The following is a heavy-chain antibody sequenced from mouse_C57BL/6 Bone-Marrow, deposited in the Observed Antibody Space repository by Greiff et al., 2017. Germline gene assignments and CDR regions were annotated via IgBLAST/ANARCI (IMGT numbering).Heavy chain of an antibody. CDR1: GFTFSSYA. CDR3: ARDLLCYYGFDY. Sequence: EVKLQESGGGLVKPGGSLKLSCAASGFTFSSYAMSWVRQTPAKRLEWVATISDGGSYTYYPDNVKGRFTISRDNAKNNLYLQMSHLKSEDTAMYYCARDLLCYYGFDYWGQDTTHTVSS. V-gene: IGHV5-4*01. J-gene: IGHJ2*01. D-gene: IGHD1-1*01. CDR2: ISDGGSYT.